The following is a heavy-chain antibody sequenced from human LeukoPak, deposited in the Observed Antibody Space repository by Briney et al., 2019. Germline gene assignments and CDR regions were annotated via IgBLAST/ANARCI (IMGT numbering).Heavy chain of an antibody. D-gene: IGHD6-19*01. CDR1: GFIFSSCS. J-gene: IGHJ4*02. CDR2: ISSSTI. Sequence: GGSLRLSCAASGFIFSSCSMNWVRQAPGKGLEWVAYISSSTIYYADSVKGRFTISRDNARDSLYLQMNSLRAEDTAVYYCAGESSGSDFLDYWGQGTLVTVSS. V-gene: IGHV3-48*04. CDR3: AGESSGSDFLDY.